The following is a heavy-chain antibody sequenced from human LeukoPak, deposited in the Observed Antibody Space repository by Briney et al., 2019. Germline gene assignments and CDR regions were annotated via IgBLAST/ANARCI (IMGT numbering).Heavy chain of an antibody. CDR2: ISYDGSNK. CDR3: AKDLSSGSFDP. D-gene: IGHD6-19*01. CDR1: GFTFSSYG. J-gene: IGHJ5*02. V-gene: IGHV3-30*18. Sequence: GGSLRLSCAASGFTFSSYGMHWVRRAPGKGLEWVAVISYDGSNKYYADSVKGRFTISRDNSKNTLYLQMNSLRAEDTAVYYCAKDLSSGSFDPWGQGTLVTVSS.